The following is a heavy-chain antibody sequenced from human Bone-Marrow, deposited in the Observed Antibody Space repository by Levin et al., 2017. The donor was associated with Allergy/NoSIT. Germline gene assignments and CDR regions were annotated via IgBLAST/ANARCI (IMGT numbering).Heavy chain of an antibody. CDR3: ARVMTGSGRYDSSHEIDY. Sequence: ASVKVSCAASGFTFDDYVMTWVRQAPGKGLEWVFGIIWNGDNTGYADSARGRFTSFTDNTKNSLLLQMNRLRAEDTAFYYCARVMTGSGRYDSSHEIDYWGQGTLVTASS. D-gene: IGHD3-10*01. CDR2: IIWNGDNT. V-gene: IGHV3-20*04. J-gene: IGHJ4*02. CDR1: GFTFDDYV.